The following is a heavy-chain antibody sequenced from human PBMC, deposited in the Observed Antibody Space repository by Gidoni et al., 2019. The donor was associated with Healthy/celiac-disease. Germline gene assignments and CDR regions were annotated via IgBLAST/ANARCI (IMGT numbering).Heavy chain of an antibody. CDR1: GFTFSSYE. V-gene: IGHV3-48*03. Sequence: EVQLVESGGGLVQPGGSLRLSCAASGFTFSSYEMDWVRQAPGKGLEWVSYISSSGSTIYYADSVKGRFTISRDNAKNSLYLQMNSLRAEDTAVYYCAGGRVRYWFDPWGQGTLVTVSS. J-gene: IGHJ5*02. CDR3: AGGRVRYWFDP. CDR2: ISSSGSTI.